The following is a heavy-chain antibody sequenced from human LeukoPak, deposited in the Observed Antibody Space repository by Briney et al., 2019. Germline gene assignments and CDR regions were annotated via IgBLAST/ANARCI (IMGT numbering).Heavy chain of an antibody. V-gene: IGHV3-23*01. Sequence: PGGSLRLFCAASGFTFYSYAMAWVRQAPGKGLEWVSGISGSGGSTYYADSVKGRFTISRDNSRNTLYLRINSLRAEDTAIYYCAKGALRGYSAPGVSDIWGQGTMVTVSS. D-gene: IGHD5-12*01. J-gene: IGHJ3*02. CDR2: ISGSGGST. CDR1: GFTFYSYA. CDR3: AKGALRGYSAPGVSDI.